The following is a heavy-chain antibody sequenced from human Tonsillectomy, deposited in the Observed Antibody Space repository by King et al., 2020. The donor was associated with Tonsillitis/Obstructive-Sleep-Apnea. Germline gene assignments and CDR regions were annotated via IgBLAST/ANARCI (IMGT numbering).Heavy chain of an antibody. D-gene: IGHD5-18*01. CDR3: AREGLYSYGSFDY. V-gene: IGHV3-48*03. CDR2: SGSSGSNI. Sequence: VQLVESGGGLVQPGGSLRLSCAASGFTLSSYEMNWVRQAPGKGLEWVSYSGSSGSNIYHADSVKGRFTISRDNAKNSLYLQMNSLRVEDTAVYYCAREGLYSYGSFDYWGQGTLVTVSS. CDR1: GFTLSSYE. J-gene: IGHJ4*02.